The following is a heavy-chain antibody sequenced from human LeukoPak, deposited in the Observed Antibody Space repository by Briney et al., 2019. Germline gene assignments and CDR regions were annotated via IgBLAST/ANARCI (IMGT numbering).Heavy chain of an antibody. CDR2: ISYIGTT. V-gene: IGHV4-59*11. CDR3: ARDLVTVTKGFDI. J-gene: IGHJ3*02. Sequence: PSETLSLTCAVSGDSFSSHYWTWIRQPPGRGLEWIGYISYIGTTNYNPSLKSQVTISIDPSKNQFSLKPSSVTPADTAVYYCARDLVTVTKGFDIWGLGTMVSVSS. D-gene: IGHD4-17*01. CDR1: GDSFSSHY.